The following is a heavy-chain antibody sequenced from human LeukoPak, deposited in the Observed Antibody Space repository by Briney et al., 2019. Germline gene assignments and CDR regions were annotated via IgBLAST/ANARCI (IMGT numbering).Heavy chain of an antibody. CDR1: GGSISSSSYY. CDR2: IYYSGST. J-gene: IGHJ4*02. D-gene: IGHD3-3*01. V-gene: IGHV4-39*01. Sequence: SETLSLTCTVSGGSISSSSYYWGWIRQPPGKGLGWIGTIYYSGSTYYNPSLKSRVTISVDTSKNQFSLKLSSVTAADTAVYYCASRITIFGVVAYFDYWGQGTLVTVSS. CDR3: ASRITIFGVVAYFDY.